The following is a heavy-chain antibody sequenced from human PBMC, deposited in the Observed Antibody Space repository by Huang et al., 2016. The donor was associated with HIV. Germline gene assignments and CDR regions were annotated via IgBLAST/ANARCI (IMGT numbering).Heavy chain of an antibody. V-gene: IGHV2-5*02. CDR2: LYSDGDK. J-gene: IGHJ4*02. D-gene: IGHD3-22*01. CDR3: AHSAFGTSGYYFRMHFDY. CDR1: GFSRSTSEVG. Sequence: QITLKESGPMLVKPTQTLTLTCTFSGFSRSTSEVGVGWIRQPPGKAMAWLALLYSDGDKRYRPSLKSSLTITKDTSRNQVVLTMTNMDPVHTGTYYCAHSAFGTSGYYFRMHFDYGGQGALVTVSS.